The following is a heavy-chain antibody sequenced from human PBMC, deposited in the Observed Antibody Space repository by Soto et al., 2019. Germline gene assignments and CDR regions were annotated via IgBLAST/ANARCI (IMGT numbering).Heavy chain of an antibody. CDR3: AKDPRFGGGEYSSSWDPYYGMDV. CDR1: GFTFSSYG. J-gene: IGHJ6*02. Sequence: GGSLRLSCAASGFTFSSYGMHWVRQAPGKGLEWVAVISYDGSNKYYADSVKGRFTISRDNSKNTLYLQMNSLRAEDTAVYYCAKDPRFGGGEYSSSWDPYYGMDVWGQGTTVTVSS. D-gene: IGHD6-13*01. V-gene: IGHV3-30*18. CDR2: ISYDGSNK.